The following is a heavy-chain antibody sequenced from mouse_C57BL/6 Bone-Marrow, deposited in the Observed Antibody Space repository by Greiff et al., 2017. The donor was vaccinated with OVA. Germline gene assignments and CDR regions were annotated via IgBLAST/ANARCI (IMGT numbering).Heavy chain of an antibody. D-gene: IGHD3-2*02. CDR3: TTLGVSGSRFDD. V-gene: IGHV14-4*01. CDR2: IDPENGDT. Sequence: VQLQQSGAELVRPGASVKLSCTASGFNIKDDYMHWVKQRPEQGLEWIGWIDPENGDTEYASKFQGKATITADTSSNTAYLQLSSLTSEDTAVYYCTTLGVSGSRFDDWGQGTTLTVSS. J-gene: IGHJ2*01. CDR1: GFNIKDDY.